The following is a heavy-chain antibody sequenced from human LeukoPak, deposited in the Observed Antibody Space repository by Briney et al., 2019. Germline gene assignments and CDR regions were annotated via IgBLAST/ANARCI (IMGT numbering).Heavy chain of an antibody. J-gene: IGHJ3*02. CDR1: GYTFTVYY. D-gene: IGHD1-26*01. CDR3: ARASGDDAFDI. Sequence: ASVKVSFKASGYTFTVYYMHWVRQAPGQGLEWMGWINPNSGGTNYAQKFQGRVTMTRDTSISTAYMELSRLRSDDTAVYYCARASGDDAFDIWGQGTMVTVSS. CDR2: INPNSGGT. V-gene: IGHV1-2*02.